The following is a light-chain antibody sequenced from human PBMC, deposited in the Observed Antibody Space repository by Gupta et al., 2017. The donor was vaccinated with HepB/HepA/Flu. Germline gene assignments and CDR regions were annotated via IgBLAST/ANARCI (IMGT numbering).Light chain of an antibody. CDR2: DVS. J-gene: IGLJ1*01. CDR3: SSYVSGTTYV. V-gene: IGLV2-14*01. Sequence: QSALTQPASVSGSPGPSIPISSTGTSSDVGGYNYVYWYQQHPGKVPKLMIYDVSNRPSGVSNRFSASKSGNTASPTASGLQDEDDADYYCSSYVSGTTYVFGTGTKLTVL. CDR1: SSDVGGYNY.